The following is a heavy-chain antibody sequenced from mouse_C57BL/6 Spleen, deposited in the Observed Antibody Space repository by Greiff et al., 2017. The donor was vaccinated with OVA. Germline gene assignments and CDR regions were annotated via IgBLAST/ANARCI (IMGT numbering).Heavy chain of an antibody. Sequence: EVHLVESGPGLVKPSQSLSLTCSVTGYSITSGYYWNWIRQFPGNKLEWMGYISYDGSNNYNPSLKNRISITRDTSKNQFFLKLNSVTTEDTATYYCARGSNYFDYWGQGTTLTVSS. CDR2: ISYDGSN. CDR3: ARGSNYFDY. CDR1: GYSITSGYY. J-gene: IGHJ2*01. V-gene: IGHV3-6*01. D-gene: IGHD1-1*01.